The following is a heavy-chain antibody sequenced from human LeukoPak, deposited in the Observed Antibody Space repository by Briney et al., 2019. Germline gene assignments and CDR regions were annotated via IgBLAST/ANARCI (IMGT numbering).Heavy chain of an antibody. V-gene: IGHV3-23*01. CDR1: GFIFSKYV. D-gene: IGHD3-22*01. Sequence: GGSLRLSCAASGFIFSKYVMSWVRQAPGKGLEWVSAISSSGASTYYADSVKGRFTISRDNSKNTLYLQMNSLRTEDTAVYYCARDYYESSGYPPEPYDNWGQGTLVTVSS. CDR3: ARDYYESSGYPPEPYDN. CDR2: ISSSGAST. J-gene: IGHJ4*02.